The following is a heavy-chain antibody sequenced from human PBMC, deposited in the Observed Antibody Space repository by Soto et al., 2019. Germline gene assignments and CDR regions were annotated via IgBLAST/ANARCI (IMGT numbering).Heavy chain of an antibody. CDR1: GYSLTELS. CDR2: FDPKDGKV. Sequence: ASVKVSCKVSGYSLTELSIHWVRQAPGKGLEWMGGFDPKDGKVVYAQTLAARVTMTEDTATDTVYMDLESLTSEDTAVYHCATVRGVGRYWFDAWGPGILVTVSS. CDR3: ATVRGVGRYWFDA. J-gene: IGHJ5*02. D-gene: IGHD2-8*02. V-gene: IGHV1-24*01.